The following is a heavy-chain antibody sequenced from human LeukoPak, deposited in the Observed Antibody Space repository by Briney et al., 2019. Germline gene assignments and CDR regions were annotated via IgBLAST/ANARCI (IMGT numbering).Heavy chain of an antibody. Sequence: ASVKVSCKASGFALTTYNIVWLRQAPGQGLEWVGWVTAFNENTHYSRKVQGRVTMTRDTSISTVYMELSRLRSDDTAVYYCARASGSYWWFDSWGQGTLVTVSS. V-gene: IGHV1-18*01. CDR2: VTAFNENT. CDR1: GFALTTYN. D-gene: IGHD1-26*01. CDR3: ARASGSYWWFDS. J-gene: IGHJ5*01.